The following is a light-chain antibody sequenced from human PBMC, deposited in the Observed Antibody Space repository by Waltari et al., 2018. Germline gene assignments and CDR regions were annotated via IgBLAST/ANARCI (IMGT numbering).Light chain of an antibody. V-gene: IGLV2-14*01. CDR2: EGR. CDR1: SSHVGGSNY. J-gene: IGLJ1*01. CDR3: SSHTSSGTAV. Sequence: QSALTQPASVSGSPGQSLTISCTGTSSHVGGSNYVSWYQQHPGKAPRVIIHEGRNRPSVVSDRFAGSKSGNTASLTISGLQAEEEADYYCSSHTSSGTAVFGTGTKVTVL.